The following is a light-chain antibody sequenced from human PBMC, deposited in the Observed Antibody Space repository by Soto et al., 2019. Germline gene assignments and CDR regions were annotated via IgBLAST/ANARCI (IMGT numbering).Light chain of an antibody. J-gene: IGLJ1*01. V-gene: IGLV2-14*03. CDR3: TSYTTTGTYF. Sequence: QSALTQPASVSGSPGQSITISCTGASSDLGDYNYVSWYQQHPGKAPKLMIYDVSSRPSGVSDRFSGSKSGNTASLTISGLQAEDEADYYCTSYTTTGTYFFATGTKVTVL. CDR1: SSDLGDYNY. CDR2: DVS.